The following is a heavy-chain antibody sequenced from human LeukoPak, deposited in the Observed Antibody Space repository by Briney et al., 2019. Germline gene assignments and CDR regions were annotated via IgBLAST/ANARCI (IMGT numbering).Heavy chain of an antibody. CDR3: ASHYYDSSGYYLLNY. J-gene: IGHJ4*02. Sequence: PSESLSPTCTVSGGSISSSSYYWGWIRQPPGKGLEWIGSIYYSGSTYYNPSLKSRVTISVDTSTNQFSLKLSSVTAADTAVYYCASHYYDSSGYYLLNYWGQGTLVTVSS. V-gene: IGHV4-39*01. CDR2: IYYSGST. D-gene: IGHD3-22*01. CDR1: GGSISSSSYY.